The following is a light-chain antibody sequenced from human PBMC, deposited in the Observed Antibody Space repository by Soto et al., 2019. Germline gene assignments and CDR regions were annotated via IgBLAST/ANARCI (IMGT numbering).Light chain of an antibody. Sequence: IVLTQSPATLSLSPGERATLSCRASQSVSSLLAWYQQKPGQAPRLLIYDASNRATGIPARFSGSGSGTDFTLTISSLEPEDFAVYYCRQRSNWPGCTFGQGTKLEIK. V-gene: IGKV3-11*01. CDR2: DAS. CDR3: RQRSNWPGCT. CDR1: QSVSSL. J-gene: IGKJ2*02.